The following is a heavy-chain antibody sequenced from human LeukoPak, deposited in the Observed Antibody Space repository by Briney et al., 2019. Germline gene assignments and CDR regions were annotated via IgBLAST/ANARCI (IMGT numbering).Heavy chain of an antibody. D-gene: IGHD6-13*01. CDR1: VYTFTSYG. V-gene: IGHV1-18*01. J-gene: IGHJ6*03. CDR2: ISAYNGNT. Sequence: ASVTVSCKASVYTFTSYGISWVRQAPGQGLDWMGCISAYNGNTNYAQKLEGRVTMTTDTSTTTAYMELRSLRSDDTAVYYCAKSRNYYYYMDVWGKGRTVTISS. CDR3: AKSRNYYYYMDV.